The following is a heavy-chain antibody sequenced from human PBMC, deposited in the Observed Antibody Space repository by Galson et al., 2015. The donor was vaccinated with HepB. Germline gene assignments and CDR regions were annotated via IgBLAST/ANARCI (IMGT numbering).Heavy chain of an antibody. J-gene: IGHJ5*01. CDR2: IYPGNSDT. CDR3: AKLGYCSGASCYSWFDS. CDR1: GYSFTNYW. D-gene: IGHD2-2*02. Sequence: QSGAEVKKPGESLKISCKGSGYSFTNYWIGWVRQMPGKGLEWMGIIYPGNSDTKYNSSFRGHVTISADKSISTTYLQWSSLKASDTAMYYCAKLGYCSGASCYSWFDSWGQGTLVTVSS. V-gene: IGHV5-51*01.